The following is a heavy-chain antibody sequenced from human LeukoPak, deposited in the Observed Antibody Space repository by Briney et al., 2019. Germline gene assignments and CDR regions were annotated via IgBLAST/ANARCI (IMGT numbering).Heavy chain of an antibody. D-gene: IGHD3-16*01. J-gene: IGHJ5*02. CDR1: GFTFTSYY. Sequence: ASVKVSCKASGFTFTSYYMHWVRQAPGQGLEWMGIINPSGGSTGYAQKFQGRVTMTRDMSTSTVYMELSSLRSEDTAVYYCARDRSGGEFDPWGQGTLVTVSS. CDR2: INPSGGST. V-gene: IGHV1-46*01. CDR3: ARDRSGGEFDP.